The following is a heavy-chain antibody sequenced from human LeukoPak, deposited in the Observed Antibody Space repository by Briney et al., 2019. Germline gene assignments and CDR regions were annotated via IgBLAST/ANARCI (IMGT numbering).Heavy chain of an antibody. Sequence: SETLSLTCSVYGGSFSGYYWIWIRQPPGQGLEGLGEVYHSGSNNYNPSLKSRVTISIDTSKNQFSLKLSSVTAADTAVYYCARGLTMVRGVITNYYYYGMDVWGQGTTVTVSS. CDR2: VYHSGSN. D-gene: IGHD3-10*01. J-gene: IGHJ6*02. V-gene: IGHV4-34*01. CDR3: ARGLTMVRGVITNYYYYGMDV. CDR1: GGSFSGYY.